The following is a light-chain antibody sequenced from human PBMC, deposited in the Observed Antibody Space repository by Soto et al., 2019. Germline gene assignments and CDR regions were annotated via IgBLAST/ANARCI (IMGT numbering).Light chain of an antibody. J-gene: IGKJ5*01. V-gene: IGKV3-20*01. CDR2: GTS. Sequence: EIVLTQSPGTLSLSPGERATLSCRASQSVSSRNLAWYQQKPGQAPRLLIYGTSNRATGIPDRLSGSGSGTDFTLTISRLEPEDFAVYYCQQYGSSPNAFGQGTRLEIK. CDR1: QSVSSRN. CDR3: QQYGSSPNA.